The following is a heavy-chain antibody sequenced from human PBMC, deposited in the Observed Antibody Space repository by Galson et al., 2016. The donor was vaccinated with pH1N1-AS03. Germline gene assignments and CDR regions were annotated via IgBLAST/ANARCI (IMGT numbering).Heavy chain of an antibody. J-gene: IGHJ6*02. Sequence: SLRLSCAASGFTFSTFAMYWVRQAPGKGLEWVALISFDGNNKFYADSLRSRFTISRENSKNTLYLDINSLTTEDTAMYYCATAPGGVNVWGQGTMVTVSS. CDR3: ATAPGGVNV. D-gene: IGHD3-10*01. CDR2: ISFDGNNK. CDR1: GFTFSTFA. V-gene: IGHV3-30*04.